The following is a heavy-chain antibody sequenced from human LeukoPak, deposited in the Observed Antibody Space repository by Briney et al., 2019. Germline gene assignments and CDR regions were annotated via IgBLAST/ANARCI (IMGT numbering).Heavy chain of an antibody. Sequence: PGGSLRLSCAASGFTFRSYAMNWVRQAPGKGLEWVSVISDSGGSTYYADPVKGRFTISRDNSKNTLYLQMNSLRAEDTAVYYCSLSGDNDAFDIWGQGTKVTVSS. CDR3: SLSGDNDAFDI. V-gene: IGHV3-23*01. CDR2: ISDSGGST. CDR1: GFTFRSYA. D-gene: IGHD3-10*01. J-gene: IGHJ3*02.